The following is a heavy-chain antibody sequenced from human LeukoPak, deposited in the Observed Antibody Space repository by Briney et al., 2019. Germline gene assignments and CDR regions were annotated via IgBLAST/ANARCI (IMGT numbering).Heavy chain of an antibody. V-gene: IGHV3-7*04. J-gene: IGHJ4*02. CDR2: IKQDGSEK. CDR1: GFTFSSYW. Sequence: GGSLRLSCAASGFTFSSYWMSWVRHAPGKGLERVANIKQDGSEKYYVDSVKGRFTISRDNAKNSLYLQMNSLRAEDTAVYYCARDFSGTDTETAVTTPYYFDYWCQGTLVTVSS. D-gene: IGHD4-17*01. CDR3: ARDFSGTDTETAVTTPYYFDY.